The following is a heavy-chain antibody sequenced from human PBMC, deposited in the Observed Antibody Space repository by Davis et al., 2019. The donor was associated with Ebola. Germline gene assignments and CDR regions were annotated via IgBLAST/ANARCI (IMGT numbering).Heavy chain of an antibody. J-gene: IGHJ5*02. D-gene: IGHD3-10*01. CDR2: IKQDGSEK. CDR3: ARVPLWFGELGWFDP. CDR1: GFSFSSYW. V-gene: IGHV3-7*01. Sequence: PGGSLRLSCAASGFSFSSYWMSWVRQAPGKGLEWVANIKQDGSEKYYVDSVEGRFTISRDNAKNSLYLQMNSLRAEDTAVYYCARVPLWFGELGWFDPWGQGTLVTVSS.